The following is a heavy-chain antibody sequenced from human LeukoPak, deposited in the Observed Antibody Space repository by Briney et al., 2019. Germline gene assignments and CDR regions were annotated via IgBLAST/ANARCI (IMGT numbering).Heavy chain of an antibody. J-gene: IGHJ5*02. CDR3: ARAGDIVVVPAANWFDP. D-gene: IGHD2-2*01. CDR2: IIPIFGTA. Sequence: SVKVSCKASGGTFSSYAISWMRQAPGQGLEWMGGIIPIFGTANYAQRFQGRVTITTDESTSTAYMELSSLRSEDTAVYYCARAGDIVVVPAANWFDPWGQGTLVTVSS. CDR1: GGTFSSYA. V-gene: IGHV1-69*05.